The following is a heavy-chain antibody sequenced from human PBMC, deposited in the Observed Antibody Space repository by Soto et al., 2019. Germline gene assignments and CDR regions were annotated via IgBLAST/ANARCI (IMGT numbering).Heavy chain of an antibody. CDR2: IYYSGIT. J-gene: IGHJ5*02. CDR1: GGSISSYY. D-gene: IGHD3-10*01. V-gene: IGHV4-59*01. Sequence: SETLSLTCTVSGGSISSYYWGWIREPPGKGLEWIGYIYYSGITNYSPSLKSRVTISVDTSKNQFSLKLSSVTAADTAVYYCARDSGSGSYSYNYFDPWGQGTLVTVSS. CDR3: ARDSGSGSYSYNYFDP.